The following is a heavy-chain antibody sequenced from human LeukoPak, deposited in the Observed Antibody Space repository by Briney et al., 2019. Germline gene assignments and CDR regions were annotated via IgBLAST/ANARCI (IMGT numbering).Heavy chain of an antibody. CDR3: ARVPGYSSGWYPIDY. CDR1: GYTFASYD. Sequence: ASVKVSCKASGYTFASYDISWVRQAPGQGLECMGWISAYNGNTNYAQKFQGRVTMTTDTSTSTAYMELRSLRSDDTAVYYCARVPGYSSGWYPIDYWGQGTLVTVSS. CDR2: ISAYNGNT. D-gene: IGHD6-19*01. V-gene: IGHV1-18*01. J-gene: IGHJ4*02.